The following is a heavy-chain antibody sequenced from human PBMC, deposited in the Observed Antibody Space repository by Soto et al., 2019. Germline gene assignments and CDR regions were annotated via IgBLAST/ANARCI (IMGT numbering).Heavy chain of an antibody. CDR2: ISGSGGST. V-gene: IGHV3-23*01. J-gene: IGHJ6*02. D-gene: IGHD3-3*01. Sequence: PWGSLRLSCAASGFTFSSYAMSWCRQAPGKGLEWVSAISGSGGSTYYADSVKGRFTISRDNSKNTLYLQMNSLRAEDTAVYYCAKGDYDFWSGYQQYYYYYGMDVWGQGTTVTVSS. CDR1: GFTFSSYA. CDR3: AKGDYDFWSGYQQYYYYYGMDV.